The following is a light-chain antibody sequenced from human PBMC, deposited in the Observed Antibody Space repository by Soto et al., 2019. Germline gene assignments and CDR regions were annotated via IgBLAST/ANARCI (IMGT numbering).Light chain of an antibody. CDR3: QSYDSSLSGVV. CDR2: GSS. Sequence: QSVLTQPPSVSGAPGQRVTISCTGSSSNIGTHYDVHWYQQLPGTAPKLLIYGSSNRPSGVPDRFSGSKSGTSASLAITGLQAEDEADYYCQSYDSSLSGVVFGGGTKRTVL. J-gene: IGLJ2*01. CDR1: SSNIGTHYD. V-gene: IGLV1-40*01.